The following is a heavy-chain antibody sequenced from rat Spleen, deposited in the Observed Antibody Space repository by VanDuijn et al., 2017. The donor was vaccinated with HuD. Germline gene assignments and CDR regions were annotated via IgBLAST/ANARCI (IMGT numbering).Heavy chain of an antibody. D-gene: IGHD1-11*01. J-gene: IGHJ2*01. CDR3: TRGGLYYFDY. CDR1: GFTFSDYT. V-gene: IGHV5-7*01. CDR2: ISYDGSSS. Sequence: EVQLVESGGGLVQPGRPLKLSCSASGFTFSDYTMAWVRQAPKKGLEWVAIISYDGSSSYYRDSVKGRFTISRDNGKTTLYLEMDSLRSEDTATYYCTRGGLYYFDYWGQGVMVTVSS.